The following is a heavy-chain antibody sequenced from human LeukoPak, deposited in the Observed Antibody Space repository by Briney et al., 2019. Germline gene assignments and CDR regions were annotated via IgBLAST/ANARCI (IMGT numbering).Heavy chain of an antibody. Sequence: GGSLRLSCAASGFTFSGYAMHWVRQAPGKGLEWVAVISYDVNFKYYADSVRGRFTISRDNSKNTLYLQMNSLRAEDTAVYYCARELTYGSGKFYFDYWGQGTLVTVSS. J-gene: IGHJ4*02. CDR3: ARELTYGSGKFYFDY. V-gene: IGHV3-30-3*01. CDR1: GFTFSGYA. D-gene: IGHD3-10*01. CDR2: ISYDVNFK.